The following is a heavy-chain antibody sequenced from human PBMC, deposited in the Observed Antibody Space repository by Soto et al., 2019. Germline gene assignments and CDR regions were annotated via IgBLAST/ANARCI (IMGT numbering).Heavy chain of an antibody. CDR2: IYYSGST. V-gene: IGHV4-31*03. D-gene: IGHD3-22*01. J-gene: IGHJ4*02. Sequence: SETLSLTCTVSGGSISSGGYYWSWIRQHPGKGLEWIGYIYYSGSTYYNPSLKSRVTISVDTSKNQFSLKLSSVTAADTAVYYCARVGKYYYDSSGYYPRGYFDYWGQGTLVTVSS. CDR1: GGSISSGGYY. CDR3: ARVGKYYYDSSGYYPRGYFDY.